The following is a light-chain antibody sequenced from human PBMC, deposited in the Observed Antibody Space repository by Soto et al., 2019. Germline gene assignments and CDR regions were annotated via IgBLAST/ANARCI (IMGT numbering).Light chain of an antibody. V-gene: IGKV3-20*01. CDR1: QSVSSSY. CDR3: QQYGSTWT. CDR2: GAS. Sequence: ELVLTQSPGTLSSSPVERATLSCRASQSVSSSYLAWYQQKPGQDPRLLIYGASSRATGIPDRFSGSGSGTDFTLTISRLEPEDFAVYYCQQYGSTWTVGNGNKVAIK. J-gene: IGKJ1*01.